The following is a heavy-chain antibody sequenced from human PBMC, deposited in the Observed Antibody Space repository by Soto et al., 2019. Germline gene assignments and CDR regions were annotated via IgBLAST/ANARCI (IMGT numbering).Heavy chain of an antibody. CDR1: GNMFTNYY. V-gene: IGHV1-46*01. J-gene: IGHJ6*04. D-gene: IGHD1-1*01. CDR2: INPSGGST. Sequence: QVQLVQSGAEVKKPGASVKVSCKASGNMFTNYYLHWVRQAPGQGLEWMGIINPSGGSTSYARKFPGRVTMTRDTSTSTVYMGLSSLRSEDTAVYYCARGERGGMGVWGKGTTVTVSS. CDR3: ARGERGGMGV.